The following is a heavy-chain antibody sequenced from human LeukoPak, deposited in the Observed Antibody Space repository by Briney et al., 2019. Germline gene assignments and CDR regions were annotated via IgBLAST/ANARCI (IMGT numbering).Heavy chain of an antibody. D-gene: IGHD3-22*01. J-gene: IGHJ4*02. V-gene: IGHV1-2*02. Sequence: ASVKVSCKASGYTFTGYYMHWVRQAPGQGLEWMGWINPNSGGTNYAQKVQGRVTITRDTSISTAYMELSRLRSDDTAVYYCARGVYYDSSGYAYCRQGSLATVSS. CDR3: ARGVYYDSSGYAY. CDR1: GYTFTGYY. CDR2: INPNSGGT.